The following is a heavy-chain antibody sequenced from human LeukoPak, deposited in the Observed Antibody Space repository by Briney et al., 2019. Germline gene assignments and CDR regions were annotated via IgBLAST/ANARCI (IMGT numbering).Heavy chain of an antibody. CDR3: AKGPYYYDSGKNYFDY. Sequence: PGGSLRLSCAGSGFTFSDHGIHWVRQAPGQGLLWVALIGFREDNQGFADSAKGRFTISRDNSKNTLYLQMNSLRAEDTAVYYCAKGPYYYDSGKNYFDYWGQGTLVTVSS. CDR1: GFTFSDHG. CDR2: IGFREDNQ. V-gene: IGHV3-30*02. J-gene: IGHJ4*02. D-gene: IGHD3-22*01.